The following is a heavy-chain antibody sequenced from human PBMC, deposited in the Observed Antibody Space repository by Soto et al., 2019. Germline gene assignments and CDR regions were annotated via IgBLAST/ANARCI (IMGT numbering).Heavy chain of an antibody. Sequence: QVQLVQSGAEVKKPGASVKVSCKASGYIFIHYYIHWVRQAPGQGLEWMAIINPNGGSTNYAQKFQGRAIVTSATSTSTVSMERNSLGSDDTAVYFCARSLLQGDFWGQGTLVTVSS. CDR2: INPNGGST. CDR1: GYIFIHYY. CDR3: ARSLLQGDF. V-gene: IGHV1-46*01. J-gene: IGHJ4*02. D-gene: IGHD2-21*01.